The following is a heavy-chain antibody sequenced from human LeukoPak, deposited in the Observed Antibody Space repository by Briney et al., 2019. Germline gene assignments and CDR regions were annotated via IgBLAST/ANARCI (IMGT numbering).Heavy chain of an antibody. D-gene: IGHD3-22*01. Sequence: SVKVSCKASGYTFTGYYMHWVRQAPGQGLEWMGGIIPIFGTANYAQKFQGRVTITADESTSTAYMELSSLRSEDTAVYYCARVYYDSSGYYYASHFDYWGQGTLVTVSS. J-gene: IGHJ4*02. CDR3: ARVYYDSSGYYYASHFDY. CDR2: IIPIFGTA. V-gene: IGHV1-69*13. CDR1: GYTFTGYY.